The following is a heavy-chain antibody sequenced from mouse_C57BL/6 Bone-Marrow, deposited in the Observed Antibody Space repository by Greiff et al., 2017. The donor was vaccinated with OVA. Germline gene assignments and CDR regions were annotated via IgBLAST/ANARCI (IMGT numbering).Heavy chain of an antibody. CDR2: ICSGGDYI. V-gene: IGHV5-9-1*02. CDR3: TSFAY. J-gene: IGHJ3*01. CDR1: GFTFSCYS. Sequence: KLVESGEGLVKPGGSLKLSCSTSGFTFSCYSMSWVRQTPEKRLEWVAYICSGGDYIYYADTVKGRFTISRDNARNTLYLQMSSLKSEDTAMYYCTSFAYWGQGTLVTVSA.